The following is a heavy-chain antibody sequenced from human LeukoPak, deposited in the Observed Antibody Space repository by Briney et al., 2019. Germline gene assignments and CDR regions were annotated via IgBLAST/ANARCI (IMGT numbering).Heavy chain of an antibody. CDR1: GFTFDDYA. V-gene: IGHV3-9*01. CDR3: AEERRPYYYDSSGFDY. CDR2: ISWNSGSI. J-gene: IGHJ4*02. D-gene: IGHD3-22*01. Sequence: GGSLRLSCAASGFTFDDYAMHWVRQAPGKGLEWVSGISWNSGSIGYADSVKGRFTISRDNAKNSLYLQMNSLRAEDTALYYCAEERRPYYYDSSGFDYWGQGTLVTVSS.